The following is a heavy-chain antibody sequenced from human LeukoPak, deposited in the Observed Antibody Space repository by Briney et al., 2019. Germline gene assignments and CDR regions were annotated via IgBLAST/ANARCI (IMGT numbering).Heavy chain of an antibody. CDR2: ISYDGSNK. Sequence: GGSLRLSCAASGFTFSSYAMHWVRQAPGKGLEWVAVISYDGSNKYYADSVKGRFTISRDNSKNTLYLQMNSLRAEDTAVYYCARSYSGYDVFFDYWGQGNLVTVSS. D-gene: IGHD5-12*01. CDR1: GFTFSSYA. J-gene: IGHJ4*02. CDR3: ARSYSGYDVFFDY. V-gene: IGHV3-30-3*01.